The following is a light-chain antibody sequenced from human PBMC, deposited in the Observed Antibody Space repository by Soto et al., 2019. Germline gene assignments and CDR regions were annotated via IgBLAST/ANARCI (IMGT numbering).Light chain of an antibody. V-gene: IGLV2-14*01. CDR2: DVS. CDR3: SSYTISNTLV. CDR1: SSDVGGYNY. Sequence: QSVLTQPASVSGSPGQSITISCTGTSSDVGGYNYVSWYQQYPGKAPKLMIYDVSNRPSGVSNRFSGSKSGNTASLTISGLQAEDEADYYCSSYTISNTLVFGSGTKLTGL. J-gene: IGLJ1*01.